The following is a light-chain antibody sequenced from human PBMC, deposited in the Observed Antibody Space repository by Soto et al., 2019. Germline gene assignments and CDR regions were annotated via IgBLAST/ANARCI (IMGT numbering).Light chain of an antibody. CDR3: QSYGSSPSANFV. J-gene: IGLJ1*01. Sequence: QSVLAQPPSVSGAPGQRVTISCTGSSSNIGAGYDVHWYQQLPGKAPKLLIYGNDNRPSGVPERFSGSKSGTSASLAITGLRADDEAHYHCQSYGSSPSANFVFGTGTKVTVL. V-gene: IGLV1-40*01. CDR2: GND. CDR1: SSNIGAGYD.